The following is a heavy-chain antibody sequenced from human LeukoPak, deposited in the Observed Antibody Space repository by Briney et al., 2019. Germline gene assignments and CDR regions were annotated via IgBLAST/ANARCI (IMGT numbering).Heavy chain of an antibody. Sequence: PGGSLRLSCAVSGFTFSSYSMNWVRQAPGKGLEWVSSISSSSSYIYYADSVKGRFTISRDNAKNSLYLQMNSLRAEDTAVYYCARDTAMALDYWGQGTLVTVSS. V-gene: IGHV3-21*01. CDR2: ISSSSSYI. CDR1: GFTFSSYS. J-gene: IGHJ4*02. D-gene: IGHD5-18*01. CDR3: ARDTAMALDY.